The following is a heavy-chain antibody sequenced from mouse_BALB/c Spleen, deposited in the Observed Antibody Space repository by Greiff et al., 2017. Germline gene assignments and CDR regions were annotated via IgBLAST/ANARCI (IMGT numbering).Heavy chain of an antibody. CDR3: ARKGGYSWFAY. V-gene: IGHV5-9-3*01. Sequence: EVKLMESGGGLVKPGGSLKLSCAASGLTFSSYAMSWVRQTPEKRLEWVATISSGGSYTYYPDSVKGRFTISRDNARNILYLQMSSLRSEDTAMYYCARKGGYSWFAYWGQGTLVTVSA. D-gene: IGHD2-3*01. CDR1: GLTFSSYA. CDR2: ISSGGSYT. J-gene: IGHJ3*01.